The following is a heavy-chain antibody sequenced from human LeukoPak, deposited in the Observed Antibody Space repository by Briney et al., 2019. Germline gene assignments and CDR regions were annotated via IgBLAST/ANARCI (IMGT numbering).Heavy chain of an antibody. CDR1: GFTYSNYA. CDR2: ISGSGGST. D-gene: IGHD4-17*01. CDR3: VATVTILDY. V-gene: IGHV3-23*01. J-gene: IGHJ4*02. Sequence: PGGSLRLSCAASGFTYSNYAMSWVRQAPGKGLEWVSAISGSGGSTYYADSVKGRFTISRDNSKNTVYLQMNSLRAEDTAVYYCVATVTILDYWGQGTLVTVSS.